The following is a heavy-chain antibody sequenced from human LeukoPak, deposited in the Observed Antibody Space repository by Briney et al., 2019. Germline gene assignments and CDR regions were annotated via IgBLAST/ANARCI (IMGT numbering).Heavy chain of an antibody. J-gene: IGHJ4*02. CDR3: AKDPSPMRGVGATN. D-gene: IGHD1-26*01. CDR2: IWYDGSNK. CDR1: GFTFSSYG. Sequence: PRGSLRLSCAASGFTFSSYGMHWVRQAPGKGLEWVAVIWYDGSNKYYADSVKGRFTISRDNSKNTLYLQMNSLRAEDTAVYYCAKDPSPMRGVGATNWGQGTLVTVSS. V-gene: IGHV3-33*06.